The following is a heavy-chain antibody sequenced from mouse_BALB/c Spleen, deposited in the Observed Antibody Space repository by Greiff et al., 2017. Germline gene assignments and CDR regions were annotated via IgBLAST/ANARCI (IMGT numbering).Heavy chain of an antibody. CDR1: GFSLTSYG. D-gene: IGHD1-1*01. Sequence: QVQLKESGPGLVAPSQSLSITCTVSGFSLTSYGVHWVRQPPGKGLEWLGVIWAGGSTNYNSALMSRLSISKDNSKSQVFLKMNSLQTDDTAMYYCARDRDYYGSSHYFDDWGQGTTLTVSS. CDR2: IWAGGST. J-gene: IGHJ2*01. CDR3: ARDRDYYGSSHYFDD. V-gene: IGHV2-9*02.